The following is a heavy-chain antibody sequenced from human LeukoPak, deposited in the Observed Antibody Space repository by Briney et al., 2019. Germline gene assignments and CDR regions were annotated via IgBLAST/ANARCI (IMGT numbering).Heavy chain of an antibody. J-gene: IGHJ3*02. V-gene: IGHV4-61*05. D-gene: IGHD3-10*01. CDR3: AIQGMVRGVTPAFDI. Sequence: SETLSLTCTVSGGSISSSSYYWGWLRQPPGKGLEWIGYIYYSGSTNYNPSLKSRVTISVDTSKNQFSLKLSSVTAADTAVYYCAIQGMVRGVTPAFDIWGQGTMVTVSS. CDR2: IYYSGST. CDR1: GGSISSSSYY.